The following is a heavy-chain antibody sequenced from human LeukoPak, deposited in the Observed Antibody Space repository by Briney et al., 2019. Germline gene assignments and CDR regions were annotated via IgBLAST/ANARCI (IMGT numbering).Heavy chain of an antibody. CDR1: GFTFNRYA. Sequence: GGSLRLSCAVSGFTFNRYAMHWVRQAPDKGLEWVAVISYDGSNKYHADSVRGRFTISRDNSENTQYLQMNSLRAEDTALYYCAKRGDSGACNDYWGQGTLVTVSS. J-gene: IGHJ4*02. V-gene: IGHV3-30-3*02. CDR3: AKRGDSGACNDY. D-gene: IGHD2-21*01. CDR2: ISYDGSNK.